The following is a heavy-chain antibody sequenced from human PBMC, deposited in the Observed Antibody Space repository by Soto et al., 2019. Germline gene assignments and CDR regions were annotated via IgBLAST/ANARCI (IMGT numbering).Heavy chain of an antibody. J-gene: IGHJ4*02. CDR3: ARASMPKAHFDY. D-gene: IGHD2-2*01. CDR1: GGSIRGFY. Sequence: QMQLQESGPGLVRPSETLSLTCTVSGGSIRGFYWSWIRQPAGKGLAWIGRMHSTGSANYNPSLKSRVTISIDMSKNQVSLKLTSVTAADTALYFCARASMPKAHFDYWGQGTLVTVSS. CDR2: MHSTGSA. V-gene: IGHV4-4*07.